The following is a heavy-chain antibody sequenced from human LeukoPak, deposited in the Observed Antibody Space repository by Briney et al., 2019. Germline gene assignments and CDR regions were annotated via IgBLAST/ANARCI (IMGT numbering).Heavy chain of an antibody. CDR1: GYTFTSYD. J-gene: IGHJ4*02. V-gene: IGHV1-69*05. D-gene: IGHD5-24*01. Sequence: SVKVSCKASGYTFTSYDINWVRQATGQGLEWMGGIIPIFGTANYAQKFQGRVTITTDESTSTAYMELSSLRSEDTAVYYCARALQRRWLQRYYFDYWGQGTLVTVSS. CDR3: ARALQRRWLQRYYFDY. CDR2: IIPIFGTA.